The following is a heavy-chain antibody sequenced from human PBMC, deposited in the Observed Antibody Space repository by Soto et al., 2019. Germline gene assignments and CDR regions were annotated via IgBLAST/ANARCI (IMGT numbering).Heavy chain of an antibody. CDR1: GDSISRSTYY. Sequence: SETLSLTCTVSGDSISRSTYYWGWIRQPPGKGLEWIGSIYNNGTTYYSPSLKSRMTISVDTSKNQFSLRLNSVTAADTAVYYCARQWFFWGQGALVTVPQ. V-gene: IGHV4-39*01. CDR2: IYNNGTT. J-gene: IGHJ4*02. D-gene: IGHD3-22*01. CDR3: ARQWFF.